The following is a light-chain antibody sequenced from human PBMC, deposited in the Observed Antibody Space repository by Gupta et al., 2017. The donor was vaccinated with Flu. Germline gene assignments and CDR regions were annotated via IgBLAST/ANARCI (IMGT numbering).Light chain of an antibody. CDR3: QQNYSTPPRT. CDR2: AAS. V-gene: IGKV1-39*01. Sequence: DIQITQSPSSLSASVGDRVTITCRASQSISSYLNWYQQKPGKAAKLLINAASSLQSGVPSRFSGSGAGTDYTPPISSLQPEEYATYYCQQNYSTPPRTFGGGTKVDIK. CDR1: QSISSY. J-gene: IGKJ4*01.